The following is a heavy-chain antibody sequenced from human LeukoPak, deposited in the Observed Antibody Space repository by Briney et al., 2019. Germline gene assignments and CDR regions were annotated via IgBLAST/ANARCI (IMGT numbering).Heavy chain of an antibody. D-gene: IGHD4-23*01. CDR3: AREPGYSMTTVVISI. J-gene: IGHJ3*02. CDR1: GGSISSGGYY. V-gene: IGHV4-31*03. CDR2: IYYSGST. Sequence: SETLSLTCTVSGGSISSGGYYWSWIGQHPGKGLEWIGYIYYSGSTYYNPSLKSRVTISVDTSKNQFSLKLSSVTAADTAVYYCAREPGYSMTTVVISIWGQGTMVTVSS.